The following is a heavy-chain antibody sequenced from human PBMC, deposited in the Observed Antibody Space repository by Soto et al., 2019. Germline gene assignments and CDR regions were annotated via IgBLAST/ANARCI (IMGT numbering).Heavy chain of an antibody. CDR3: ARDRSVWGSMDV. V-gene: IGHV4-30-2*01. Sequence: ASETLSLTCAVSGGSISSGGYSWSWIRQPPGKGLEWIGYIYHSGSTHYNPSLKSRVTISVDRSKNQFSLKLSSVTAADTAVYYCARDRSVWGSMDVWGQGTTVTVSS. J-gene: IGHJ6*02. CDR1: GGSISSGGYS. D-gene: IGHD7-27*01. CDR2: IYHSGST.